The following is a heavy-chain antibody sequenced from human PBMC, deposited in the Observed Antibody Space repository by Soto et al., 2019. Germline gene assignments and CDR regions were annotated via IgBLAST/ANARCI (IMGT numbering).Heavy chain of an antibody. CDR3: AGIQNNWFDP. J-gene: IGHJ5*02. Sequence: EVQLVESGGGLVQPGGSLRHTCTASGFTFSSSWMAWVRQAPGKGLEWVGNIKHDGSEVYYLDSVRGRFTISRDSAWKSLYLQVNSLRAEDTAVYYCAGIQNNWFDPWGQGTLVAVSS. CDR2: IKHDGSEV. CDR1: GFTFSSSW. V-gene: IGHV3-7*01.